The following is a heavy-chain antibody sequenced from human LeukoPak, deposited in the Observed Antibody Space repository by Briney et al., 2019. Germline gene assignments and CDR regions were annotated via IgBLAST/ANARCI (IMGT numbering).Heavy chain of an antibody. Sequence: PGGSLRLSCAASGFTFGSYGMSWVRQAPGKGLEWVSFITPNADRASYADSVKGRFTISRDNPRNTLYMQMNSLRDEGTAVYYCAIMHGYYDGSGYWVQWGQGTLVTVSS. V-gene: IGHV3-23*01. D-gene: IGHD3-22*01. CDR2: ITPNADRA. CDR1: GFTFGSYG. CDR3: AIMHGYYDGSGYWVQ. J-gene: IGHJ1*01.